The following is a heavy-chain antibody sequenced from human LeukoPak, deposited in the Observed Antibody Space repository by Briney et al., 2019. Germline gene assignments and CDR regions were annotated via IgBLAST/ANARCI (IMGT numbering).Heavy chain of an antibody. D-gene: IGHD3-22*01. CDR2: ITGSSSYI. CDR3: ARLVSLRDSSGYYYNDY. J-gene: IGHJ4*02. CDR1: GFTFSSYA. Sequence: GGSLRLSCAASGFTFSSYAMHWVRQAPGKGLEWVSSITGSSSYIYYADSVKGRFTISRDNAKSSLYLQINSLRAEDTAVYYCARLVSLRDSSGYYYNDYWGQGTLVTVSS. V-gene: IGHV3-21*01.